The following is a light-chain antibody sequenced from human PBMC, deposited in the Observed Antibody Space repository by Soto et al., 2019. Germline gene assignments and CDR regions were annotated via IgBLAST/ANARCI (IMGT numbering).Light chain of an antibody. CDR2: GAY. Sequence: EIVLTQSPATLSLFPGERATLSCRASQSVSSSFLAWYQQKPGQAPRLLIYGAYSRATGIPDRFSGTGSETDFTLAISSLEPEDFAVYYCQQRMNWPLTVGPGTRLEIK. CDR1: QSVSSSF. J-gene: IGKJ5*01. CDR3: QQRMNWPLT. V-gene: IGKV3D-20*02.